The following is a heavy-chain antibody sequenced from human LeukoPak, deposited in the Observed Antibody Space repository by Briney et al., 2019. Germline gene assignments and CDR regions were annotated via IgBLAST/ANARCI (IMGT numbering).Heavy chain of an antibody. Sequence: PGGSLRLSCAASGFIISGDFMSWVRQAPGKGLEWVSVIYSDGSTYYADSVKGRFTISRDNSKNTLDLQMTGLRAVDTAVYYCARERGRGRDSPWFDYWGQGTLVTVSS. CDR2: IYSDGST. V-gene: IGHV3-53*01. CDR3: ARERGRGRDSPWFDY. D-gene: IGHD1-26*01. J-gene: IGHJ4*02. CDR1: GFIISGDF.